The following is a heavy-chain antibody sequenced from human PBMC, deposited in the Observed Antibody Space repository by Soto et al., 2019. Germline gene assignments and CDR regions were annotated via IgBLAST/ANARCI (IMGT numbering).Heavy chain of an antibody. CDR2: ISYDGTNK. CDR1: GFIFGSYG. Sequence: GGSLRLSCTASGFIFGSYGMHWVRQAPGKGLEWVALISYDGTNKYYPDSVKGRFTISRDNPRNMLYLEMNSLSAEDTARYFYARPGRYFSGRKGSPANWAPGTQLTVSS. D-gene: IGHD6-19*01. CDR3: ARPGRYFSGRKGSPAN. V-gene: IGHV3-30*03. J-gene: IGHJ4*02.